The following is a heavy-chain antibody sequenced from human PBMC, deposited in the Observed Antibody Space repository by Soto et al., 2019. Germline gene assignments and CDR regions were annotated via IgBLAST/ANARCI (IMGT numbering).Heavy chain of an antibody. D-gene: IGHD5-18*01. CDR1: GGSISSSDYY. J-gene: IGHJ4*02. CDR3: VSGYPWVGFDF. Sequence: TSETLSLTCTFSGGSISSSDYYLGWIRQPPGKVLEWIGNIYYSGSASYNPSLKSRVTISVDTSKNQVSLKLSSVTAADTAVYNCVSGYPWVGFDFWGQGTLVTVSS. CDR2: IYYSGSA. V-gene: IGHV4-39*01.